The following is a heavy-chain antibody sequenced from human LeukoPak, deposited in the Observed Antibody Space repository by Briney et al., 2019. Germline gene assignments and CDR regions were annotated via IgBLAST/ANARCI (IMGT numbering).Heavy chain of an antibody. D-gene: IGHD5-18*01. V-gene: IGHV4-39*07. CDR1: GGSISDSSYY. CDR2: IGYSGST. Sequence: SETLSLTGTVSGGSISDSSYYWGWIRQPPGRGLEWIGSIGYSGSTNYNPSLKSRVTISVDTSKNRFSLKLTSVTAADTAIYYCARVAIGKGYPFDYWGQGTLVTVSS. CDR3: ARVAIGKGYPFDY. J-gene: IGHJ4*02.